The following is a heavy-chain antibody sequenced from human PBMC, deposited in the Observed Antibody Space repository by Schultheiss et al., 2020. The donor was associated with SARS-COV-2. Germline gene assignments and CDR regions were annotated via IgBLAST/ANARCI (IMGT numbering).Heavy chain of an antibody. D-gene: IGHD6-19*01. CDR1: GFTVSSNY. CDR2: IYSGGST. V-gene: IGHV3-53*01. CDR3: ARSYSSGWFDP. J-gene: IGHJ5*02. Sequence: GESLKISCAASGFTVSSNYMSWVRQAPGKGLEWVSVIYSGGSTYYADSVKGRFTISRDNSKNTLYLQMNSLRAEDTAVYYCARSYSSGWFDPWGQGTLVTVSS.